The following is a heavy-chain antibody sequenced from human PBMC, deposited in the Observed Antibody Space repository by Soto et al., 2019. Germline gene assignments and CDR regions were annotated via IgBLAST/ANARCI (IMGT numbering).Heavy chain of an antibody. J-gene: IGHJ6*02. D-gene: IGHD3-10*02. CDR1: GYTFTAYY. V-gene: IGHV1-2*02. Sequence: MQLVQSGAEVKEPGDSVRVSCEASGYTFTAYYIHWVRQAPGQGLEWMGWINPKFGDTTYAQDFQGRVSMTRDMSISTVYMELSRLTSDDTAIYYCARNMDYYYGRGSGNGHGVWGQGTTVTVFS. CDR2: INPKFGDT. CDR3: ARNMDYYYGRGSGNGHGV.